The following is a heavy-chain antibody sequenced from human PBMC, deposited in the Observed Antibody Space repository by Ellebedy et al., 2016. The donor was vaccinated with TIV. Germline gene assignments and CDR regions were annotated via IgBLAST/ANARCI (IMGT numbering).Heavy chain of an antibody. V-gene: IGHV3-30-3*01. CDR2: ISYDGSNK. CDR1: GFTFSSYA. J-gene: IGHJ6*03. CDR3: AKGGSGNSYDPLRPHYMDV. Sequence: LSLTCAASGFTFSSYAMHWVRQAPGKGLEWVAVISYDGSNKYYADSVKGRFTISRDNAKNTLYLQMYSLRAEDTAVYYCAKGGSGNSYDPLRPHYMDVWGKGTTVTVSS. D-gene: IGHD3-10*01.